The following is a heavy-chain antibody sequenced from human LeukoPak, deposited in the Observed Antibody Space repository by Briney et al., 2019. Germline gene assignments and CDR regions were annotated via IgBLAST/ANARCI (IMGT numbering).Heavy chain of an antibody. Sequence: GRSLRLSCAASGFTFSSYAMHWVRQAPGKGLEWVAVISYDGSNKYYADSVKGRFTISRDNSKNTLYLQMNSLRAEDTAVYYCARENELLWFGELFFDYWGQGTLVTVSS. V-gene: IGHV3-30-3*01. CDR1: GFTFSSYA. CDR3: ARENELLWFGELFFDY. J-gene: IGHJ4*02. D-gene: IGHD3-10*01. CDR2: ISYDGSNK.